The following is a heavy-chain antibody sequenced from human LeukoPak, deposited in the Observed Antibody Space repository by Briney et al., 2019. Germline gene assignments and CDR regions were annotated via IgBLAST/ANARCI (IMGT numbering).Heavy chain of an antibody. D-gene: IGHD2/OR15-2a*01. J-gene: IGHJ4*02. CDR2: IIPIFGTA. Sequence: ASVKVSCKASGGTFSSYAISWVRQAPGQGLEWMGGIIPIFGTANYAQKFQGRVTITADESTSTAYMELSSLRSEDTAVYYCARDLEYPNRFFDYCGQGTLVTVSS. CDR3: ARDLEYPNRFFDY. CDR1: GGTFSSYA. V-gene: IGHV1-69*13.